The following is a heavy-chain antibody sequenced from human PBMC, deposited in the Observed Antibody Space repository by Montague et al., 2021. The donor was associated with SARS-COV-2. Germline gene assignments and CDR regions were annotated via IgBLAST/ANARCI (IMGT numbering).Heavy chain of an antibody. J-gene: IGHJ4*02. D-gene: IGHD2-2*01. CDR3: ARIPVGSKYYFDF. CDR1: GDSVSSNLAT. Sequence: CAISGDSVSSNLATWNWIRQSPSRGREWLGRTYYGSKWYNDYAESVKSRITIDPDTSKHQFSLHLNSVTPEDTAVYYCARIPVGSKYYFDFWGQGTLVTVSS. V-gene: IGHV6-1*01. CDR2: TYYGSKWYN.